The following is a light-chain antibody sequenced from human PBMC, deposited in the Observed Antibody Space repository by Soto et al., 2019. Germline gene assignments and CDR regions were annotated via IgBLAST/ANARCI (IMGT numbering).Light chain of an antibody. CDR1: QSVFTS. CDR2: GAA. CDR3: QQYHNWPA. Sequence: EIVMTQSPATLSVSPGERATLSCRASQSVFTSLAWYQQKPGQAPRLLIYGAATRATGIPARFSGSGSGTEFTLTISDLQSEDFAVYYCQQYHNWPAFGGGTKVDI. V-gene: IGKV3-15*01. J-gene: IGKJ4*02.